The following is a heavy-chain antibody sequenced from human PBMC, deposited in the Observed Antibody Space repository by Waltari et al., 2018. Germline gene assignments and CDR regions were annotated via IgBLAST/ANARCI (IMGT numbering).Heavy chain of an antibody. V-gene: IGHV4-39*07. D-gene: IGHD6-19*01. CDR1: GGSISSSSYY. CDR2: IYYSGST. Sequence: QLQLQESGPGLVKPSETLSLTCTVSGGSISSSSYYWGWIRQPPGTGLEWIGSIYYSGSTYYNPSLKSRVTISVDTSKNQFSLKLSSVTAADTAVYYCARDRGSGHGVNWFDPWGQGTLVTVSS. J-gene: IGHJ5*02. CDR3: ARDRGSGHGVNWFDP.